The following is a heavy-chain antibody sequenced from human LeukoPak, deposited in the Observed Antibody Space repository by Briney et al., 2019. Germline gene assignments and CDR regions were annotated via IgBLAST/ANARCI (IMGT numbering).Heavy chain of an antibody. Sequence: GASVKVSCKASGYTFTSYGISWVRQAPGQGLEWMGWISAYNGNTNYAQKLQCRVTMTTDTSTSTAYMELRSLRYDDTAVYYCASDRRSGWYNDDFDIWGQGTMVTVSS. V-gene: IGHV1-18*01. J-gene: IGHJ3*02. CDR3: ASDRRSGWYNDDFDI. CDR2: ISAYNGNT. CDR1: GYTFTSYG. D-gene: IGHD6-19*01.